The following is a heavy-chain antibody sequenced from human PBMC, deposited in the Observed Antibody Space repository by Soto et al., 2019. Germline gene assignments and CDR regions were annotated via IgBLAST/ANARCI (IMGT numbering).Heavy chain of an antibody. D-gene: IGHD1-7*01. Sequence: QVQLVESGGGVVPPGRSLSLSCAASGFTFSRYGMHWVRQAPGKGLEWVAVISYDGSNKYYADSVKGRFTISRDNSKNTLYLQMNSLRAEDAAVYYCAKDSSRYYYYYGMDVWGQGTTVAVSS. CDR2: ISYDGSNK. V-gene: IGHV3-30*18. CDR1: GFTFSRYG. CDR3: AKDSSRYYYYYGMDV. J-gene: IGHJ6*02.